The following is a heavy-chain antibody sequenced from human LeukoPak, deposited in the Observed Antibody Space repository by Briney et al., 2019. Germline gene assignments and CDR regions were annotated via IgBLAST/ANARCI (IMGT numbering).Heavy chain of an antibody. J-gene: IGHJ4*02. CDR1: GGSFSGYY. CDR2: INHSGST. V-gene: IGHV4-34*01. CDR3: ARLQFNRNGGGY. Sequence: SETLSLTCAVYGGSFSGYYWSWIRQPPGKGLEWIGEINHSGSTNYNPSLKSRVTISVDTSKNQFSLKLSSVTAADTAVYYCARLQFNRNGGGYWGQGTLVTVSS. D-gene: IGHD1-14*01.